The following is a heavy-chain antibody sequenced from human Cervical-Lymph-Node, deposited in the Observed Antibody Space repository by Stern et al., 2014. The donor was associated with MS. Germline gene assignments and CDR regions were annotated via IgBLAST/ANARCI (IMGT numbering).Heavy chain of an antibody. CDR3: ATFSLTATYSYGMDV. CDR1: GYTFISHY. J-gene: IGHJ6*02. CDR2: INPNDDST. V-gene: IGHV1-46*01. Sequence: VQLVESGAEVKKPGASVKVSCKESGYTFISHYMHWVRQAPGQGLEWMGIINPNDDSTTYAQKFQGRLTTTRDTSTRTVYMELRSLRSEDTAVYFCATFSLTATYSYGMDVWGQGTTVTVSS. D-gene: IGHD2/OR15-2a*01.